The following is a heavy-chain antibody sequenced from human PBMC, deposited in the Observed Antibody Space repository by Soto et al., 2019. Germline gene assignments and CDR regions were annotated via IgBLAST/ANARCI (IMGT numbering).Heavy chain of an antibody. CDR1: GGSISSSSYY. Sequence: SETLSLTCTVSGGSISSSSYYWGWIRQPPGKGLEWIGSIYYSGSTYYNPSLKSRVTISVDTSKNQFSLKLSSMTAADTAVYYCARHGSGYDPYYYAYWAQGTLVTVSS. CDR2: IYYSGST. V-gene: IGHV4-39*01. D-gene: IGHD5-12*01. CDR3: ARHGSGYDPYYYAY. J-gene: IGHJ4*02.